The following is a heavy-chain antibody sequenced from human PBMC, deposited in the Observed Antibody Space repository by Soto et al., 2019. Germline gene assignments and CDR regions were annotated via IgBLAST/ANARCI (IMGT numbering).Heavy chain of an antibody. Sequence: QEQLVESGGGVVQPGRSLRLSCAASGFTFSDYAMHWVRQAPGKGLEWVAVIWHDGTNKYYADSVKGRFTISRDNSKNTLSLQMTSLRADDTAVYYCARPALLVTTFDYWGQGALVTVSS. D-gene: IGHD4-17*01. CDR3: ARPALLVTTFDY. V-gene: IGHV3-33*01. CDR1: GFTFSDYA. J-gene: IGHJ4*02. CDR2: IWHDGTNK.